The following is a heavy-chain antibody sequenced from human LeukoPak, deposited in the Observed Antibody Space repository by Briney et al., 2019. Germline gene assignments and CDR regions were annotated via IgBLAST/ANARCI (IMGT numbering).Heavy chain of an antibody. CDR3: ARAHYGSGSSKFDY. V-gene: IGHV4-61*01. J-gene: IGHJ4*02. CDR2: TYYSGST. CDR1: GGSISSGSYY. Sequence: SETLSLTCTVSGGSISSGSYYWSWIRQPPGKGLEWIGYTYYSGSTNYNPSLKSRVTISVDTSKNQFSLKLSSVTAADTAVYYCARAHYGSGSSKFDYWGQGTLVTVSS. D-gene: IGHD3-10*01.